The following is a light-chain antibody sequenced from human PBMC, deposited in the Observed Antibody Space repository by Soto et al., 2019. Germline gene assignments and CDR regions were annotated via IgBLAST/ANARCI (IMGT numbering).Light chain of an antibody. CDR2: DAS. J-gene: IGKJ2*01. Sequence: EIVLTQSPGTLSLSPGERATLSCRASQTVXXXXXAWYQLKPGQAPRLLFSDASTRAAGIPDRFSGSGSGTDFXXXXXRXXXEDFAVYYCQQYGGSPPYTFGQGTKVDIK. CDR3: QQYGGSPPYT. CDR1: QTVXXXX. V-gene: IGKV3-20*01.